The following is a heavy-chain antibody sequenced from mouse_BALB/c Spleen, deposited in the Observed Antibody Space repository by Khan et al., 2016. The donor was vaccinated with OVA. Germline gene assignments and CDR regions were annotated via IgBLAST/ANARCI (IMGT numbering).Heavy chain of an antibody. CDR2: ISSGSSTI. Sequence: EVELVESGGGLVQPGGSRKLSCVASGFTLSSFGMHWVRQAPMKGLEWVAYISSGSSTIYYVDTVKGRFTISRDNPTNTLFLQMTSLRSEDTAMYYCARSGGNFHWYFDGWGAGTSVTVSS. D-gene: IGHD2-1*01. CDR3: ARSGGNFHWYFDG. CDR1: GFTLSSFG. V-gene: IGHV5-17*02. J-gene: IGHJ1*01.